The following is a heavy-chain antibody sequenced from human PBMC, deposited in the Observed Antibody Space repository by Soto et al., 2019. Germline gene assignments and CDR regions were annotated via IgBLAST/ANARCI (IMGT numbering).Heavy chain of an antibody. CDR1: GYTFPTYY. V-gene: IGHV1-46*01. Sequence: ASVKVSCKASGYTFPTYYIHWVRQAPGHGLEWMGVINPNDDTKAYAPKFEDTVTMTRDMSTSTVYMDLTNLRSEDTAIYYCVRAIGWQLDVFDIWGQGTMVTVSS. CDR3: VRAIGWQLDVFDI. J-gene: IGHJ3*02. CDR2: INPNDDTK. D-gene: IGHD6-13*01.